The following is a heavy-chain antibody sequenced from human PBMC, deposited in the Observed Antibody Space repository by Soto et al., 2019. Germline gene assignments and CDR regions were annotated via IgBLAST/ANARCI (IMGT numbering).Heavy chain of an antibody. CDR2: ISFDGSNK. Sequence: QVQLVESGGGVVQPGRSLRLSCAASGFTFSSYGMHWVRQAPGKGLEWVSVISFDGSNKYYADSGRGRFTISRDNSKNTLYLQMISLRAEDTAVYYCAKGWVSGWYNYYYGMDVWGQGTTVTVSS. CDR1: GFTFSSYG. J-gene: IGHJ6*02. V-gene: IGHV3-30*18. CDR3: AKGWVSGWYNYYYGMDV. D-gene: IGHD6-19*01.